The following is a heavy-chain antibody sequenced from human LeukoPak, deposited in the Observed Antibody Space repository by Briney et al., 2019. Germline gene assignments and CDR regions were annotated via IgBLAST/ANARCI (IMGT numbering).Heavy chain of an antibody. V-gene: IGHV3-23*01. Sequence: GGSLRLSCAASGFTFSSNGMSWVRQAPGKGLEWVSGISATTGGTYYADSVKGRFTISRDISKSTLYLQMNSLRAEDTAVYYCAKEHDLWHEEGNWFDPWGQGTLVTVSS. D-gene: IGHD3-3*01. CDR2: ISATTGGT. CDR1: GFTFSSNG. J-gene: IGHJ5*02. CDR3: AKEHDLWHEEGNWFDP.